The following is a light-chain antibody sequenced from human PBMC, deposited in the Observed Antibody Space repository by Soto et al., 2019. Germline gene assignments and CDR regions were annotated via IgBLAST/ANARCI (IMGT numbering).Light chain of an antibody. CDR3: QSYDSSLFQVV. Sequence: QLVLTQPPSVSGAPGQTVTISCTGSSSNIGADNDVHWYQQVPGTAPKLLIYQNNIRPSGVPDRFSGSKSGTSASLAITGLQDEDEADYYCQSYDSSLFQVVFGGGTKLTVL. J-gene: IGLJ2*01. CDR1: SSNIGADND. V-gene: IGLV1-40*01. CDR2: QNN.